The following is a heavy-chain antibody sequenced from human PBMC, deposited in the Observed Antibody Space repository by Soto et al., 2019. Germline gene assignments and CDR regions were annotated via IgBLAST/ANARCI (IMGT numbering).Heavy chain of an antibody. CDR1: GYTFTTSF. CDR2: INPSGGAT. Sequence: ASVKVSCKASGYTFTTSFIHWLRQAPGQGPEWMGMINPSGGATSYAHNFEGRVTMTTVTSTTTLYMDLRGLTSDDTAVYFCARQGNSSSYYFDSWGQGSLVTVSS. V-gene: IGHV1-46*01. J-gene: IGHJ4*02. D-gene: IGHD3-22*01. CDR3: ARQGNSSSYYFDS.